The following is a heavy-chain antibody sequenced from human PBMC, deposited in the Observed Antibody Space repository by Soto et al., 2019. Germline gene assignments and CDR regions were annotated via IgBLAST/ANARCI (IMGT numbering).Heavy chain of an antibody. J-gene: IGHJ5*02. CDR3: ARPVGVRGVGYNWFDP. Sequence: SETLSLTCTVSGGSISSSSYYWGWIRQPPGKGLEWIGSIYYSGSTYYNPSLKSRVTISVDTSKNQFSLKLSSVTAADTAVYYCARPVGVRGVGYNWFDPWGQGTLVTVSS. CDR1: GGSISSSSYY. D-gene: IGHD2-8*02. V-gene: IGHV4-39*01. CDR2: IYYSGST.